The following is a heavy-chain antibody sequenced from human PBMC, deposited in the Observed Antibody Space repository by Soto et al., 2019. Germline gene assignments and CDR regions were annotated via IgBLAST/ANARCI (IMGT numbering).Heavy chain of an antibody. Sequence: QVQLQESGPGLVKPSETLSLTCTVSGASISDYYWSWIRQPAGKGLECIGRIYASGDTNYNPSLKRRVTMSVDTSNDQVSLTLNSVTAGDAVVYYCARESRSALGTVEHWGRGTLVTVSS. J-gene: IGHJ4*02. V-gene: IGHV4-4*07. CDR3: ARESRSALGTVEH. CDR2: IYASGDT. D-gene: IGHD6-13*01. CDR1: GASISDYY.